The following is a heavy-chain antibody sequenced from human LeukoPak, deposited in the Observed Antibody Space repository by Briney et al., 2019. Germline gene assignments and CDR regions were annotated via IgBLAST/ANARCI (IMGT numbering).Heavy chain of an antibody. V-gene: IGHV4-34*01. CDR2: INHSGST. D-gene: IGHD6-13*01. CDR3: ARIPIAAAGWGYYFDY. J-gene: IGHJ4*02. Sequence: PSETLSLTCAVYGGSFSGYYWSWIRQPPGKGLEWIGEINHSGSTNYNPSLKSRVTISVDTSKNQFSLKLSSVTAADTAVYYCARIPIAAAGWGYYFDYWGQGTLVTVSS. CDR1: GGSFSGYY.